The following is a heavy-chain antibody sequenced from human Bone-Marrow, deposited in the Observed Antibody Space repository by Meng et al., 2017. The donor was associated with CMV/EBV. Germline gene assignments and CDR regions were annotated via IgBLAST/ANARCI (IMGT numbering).Heavy chain of an antibody. V-gene: IGHV4-34*01. CDR1: GGSFSGYYY. D-gene: IGHD3-3*01. Sequence: SETLSLTCAVYGGSFSGYYYWSWIRQPPGKGLEWIGEINHSGNTNYNPSLKSRVTISVDTSKNQFSLKLSSVTAADTAVYYCASIYDFVGALDYWGQGKLVTVNS. CDR2: INHSGNT. J-gene: IGHJ4*02. CDR3: ASIYDFVGALDY.